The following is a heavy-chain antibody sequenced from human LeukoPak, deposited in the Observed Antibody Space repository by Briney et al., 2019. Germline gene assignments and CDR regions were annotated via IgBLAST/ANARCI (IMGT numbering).Heavy chain of an antibody. CDR3: AREGGFCSGGSCWGAFDI. D-gene: IGHD2-15*01. CDR1: GFTFSNNW. CDR2: IKQDGSEK. V-gene: IGHV3-7*01. J-gene: IGHJ3*02. Sequence: PGGSLRLSCAASGFTFSNNWMHWVRQAPGKGLEWVAYIKQDGSEKYYVDSVKGRFTISRDNAKNSLFLQMNSLRVEDTAVYYCAREGGFCSGGSCWGAFDIWGQGTMVTVSS.